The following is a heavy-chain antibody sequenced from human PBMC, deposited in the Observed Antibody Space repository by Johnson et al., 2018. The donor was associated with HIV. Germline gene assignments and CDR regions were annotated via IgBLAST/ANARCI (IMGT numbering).Heavy chain of an antibody. Sequence: VQLVESGGGLVQPGRSLRLSCAASGFTFDDYAMHWVRQAPGKGLEWVSGINSDGSSTSYADSVKGRFTIPRDNAKNTLYLQMNSLRAEDTAVYYCARGGDYDEGAFDIWGQGTMVTVSS. CDR2: INSDGSST. CDR1: GFTFDDYA. V-gene: IGHV3-9*01. CDR3: ARGGDYDEGAFDI. D-gene: IGHD4-17*01. J-gene: IGHJ3*02.